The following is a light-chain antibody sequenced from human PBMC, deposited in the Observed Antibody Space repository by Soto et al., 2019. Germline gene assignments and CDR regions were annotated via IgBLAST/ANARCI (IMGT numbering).Light chain of an antibody. J-gene: IGLJ1*01. CDR1: SSDVGGYNY. CDR3: SSYTSSSTQV. Sequence: QSVLTRPASVSGSPGQSISISCTVTSSDVGGYNYVSWYQQHPGKAPKLMIYEVSNRPSGVSNRFSGSKSGNTASLTISGLQAEDEADYYCSSYTSSSTQVFGPGTKVTVL. CDR2: EVS. V-gene: IGLV2-14*01.